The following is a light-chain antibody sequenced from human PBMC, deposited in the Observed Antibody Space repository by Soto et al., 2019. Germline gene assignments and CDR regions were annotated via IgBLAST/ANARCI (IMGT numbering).Light chain of an antibody. CDR3: QQYETLPYT. CDR1: HDISIY. J-gene: IGKJ2*01. CDR2: DAS. V-gene: IGKV1-33*01. Sequence: DIQMTQSPSSLSASVGDRVTISCQASHDISIYLTWYQQKPGEAPKVLIYDASTLETGVPSRFSGSGSGTYFTFTISSLQPEDIATYHCQQYETLPYTFDQGTKLEIK.